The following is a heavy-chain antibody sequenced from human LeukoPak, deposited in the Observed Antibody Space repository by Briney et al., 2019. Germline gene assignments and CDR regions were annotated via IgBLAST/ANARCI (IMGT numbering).Heavy chain of an antibody. Sequence: ASVKVFCKAFGYTFTSNYMHWVRHAPGQGPEWMGVISPSGGSTTYAQTFQGRVTLTRDMSTSTDYLELSSLRSEDTAVYYCARDNSVRDEAWWFNPWGQGTLVTVSS. CDR2: ISPSGGST. D-gene: IGHD5-24*01. CDR3: ARDNSVRDEAWWFNP. J-gene: IGHJ5*02. V-gene: IGHV1-46*01. CDR1: GYTFTSNY.